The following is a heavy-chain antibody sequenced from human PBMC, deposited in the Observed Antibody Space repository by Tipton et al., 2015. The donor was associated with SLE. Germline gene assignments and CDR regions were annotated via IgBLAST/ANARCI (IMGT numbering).Heavy chain of an antibody. J-gene: IGHJ4*02. CDR3: ARIRPGHGDPFDF. Sequence: TLSLPCTVSGGSISSYYWSWIRQPPGKGLEWIGYIYTSGSTNYNPSLKTRLSISIDTSRNQFSLKLTSVTAADTAVYYCARIRPGHGDPFDFWGQGTLVTVSS. V-gene: IGHV4-4*08. CDR2: IYTSGST. D-gene: IGHD3-3*01. CDR1: GGSISSYY.